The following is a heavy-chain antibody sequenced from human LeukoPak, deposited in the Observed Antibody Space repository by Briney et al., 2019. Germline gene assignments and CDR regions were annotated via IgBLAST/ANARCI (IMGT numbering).Heavy chain of an antibody. Sequence: GGSLRLSCAASGFTFSTFGMSWVRRAPGKGPEWVSGITGSGATTYYADSVKGRFTISRDNSQNTLYLQMNTLRAEDTAVYYCAKVVSGFHFDCWGQGTLVTGSS. CDR3: AKVVSGFHFDC. V-gene: IGHV3-23*01. D-gene: IGHD1-26*01. CDR2: ITGSGATT. CDR1: GFTFSTFG. J-gene: IGHJ4*02.